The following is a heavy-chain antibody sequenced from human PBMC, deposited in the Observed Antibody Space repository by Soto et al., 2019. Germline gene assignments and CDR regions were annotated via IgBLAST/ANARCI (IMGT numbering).Heavy chain of an antibody. V-gene: IGHV1-69*13. J-gene: IGHJ4*02. D-gene: IGHD2-21*02. Sequence: SVKVSCRASGGTFSSYAISWVRQAPGQGLESMGGIIPIFGTANYAQKFQGRVTITADESTSTAYMELSSLRSEGTAVYYCASNRLGDCVSYWGKRTLFAFGS. CDR2: IIPIFGTA. CDR1: GGTFSSYA. CDR3: ASNRLGDCVSY.